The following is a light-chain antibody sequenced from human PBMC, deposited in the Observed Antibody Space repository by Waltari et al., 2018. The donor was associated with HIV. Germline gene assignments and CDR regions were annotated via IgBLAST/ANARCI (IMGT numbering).Light chain of an antibody. CDR1: WSDIGSYDL. CDR3: CSYAGSGTFVV. CDR2: DVN. Sequence: QSALTQPASVSGSPGQSITLSCSGTWSDIGSYDLVSWYQHFPGKAPNRILYDVNELPSGVSPRYSGPKSGNTASLVISGLQSEDEADYCCCSYAGSGTFVVFGGGTRLTV. J-gene: IGLJ3*02. V-gene: IGLV2-23*02.